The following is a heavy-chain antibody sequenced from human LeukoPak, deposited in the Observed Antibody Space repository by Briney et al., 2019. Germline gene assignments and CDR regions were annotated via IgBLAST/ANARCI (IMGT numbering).Heavy chain of an antibody. CDR2: INPNSGDT. Sequence: ASVKVSCKASGYTFTGYYMHWVRQAPGQGLEWMGWINPNSGDTNYAQKFQGRVTMTRDTSISTAYMELSRLRSDDTAVYYCARERSYCSGGSCYHNWFDPWGQGTLVTVSS. D-gene: IGHD2-15*01. J-gene: IGHJ5*02. V-gene: IGHV1-2*02. CDR1: GYTFTGYY. CDR3: ARERSYCSGGSCYHNWFDP.